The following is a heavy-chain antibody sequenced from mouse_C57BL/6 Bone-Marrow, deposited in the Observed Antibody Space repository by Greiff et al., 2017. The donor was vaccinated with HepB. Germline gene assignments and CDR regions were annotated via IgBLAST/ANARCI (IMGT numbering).Heavy chain of an antibody. CDR2: INPNNGGT. J-gene: IGHJ4*01. Sequence: EVQLQQSGPELVKPGASVKISCKASGYTFTDYYMNWVKQSHGKSLEWIGDINPNNGGTSYNQKFKGKATLTVDKSSSTAYMELRSLTSEDSAVYYCARGEFIATGALYAMDYWGQGTSVTVSS. CDR1: GYTFTDYY. D-gene: IGHD1-1*01. CDR3: ARGEFIATGALYAMDY. V-gene: IGHV1-26*01.